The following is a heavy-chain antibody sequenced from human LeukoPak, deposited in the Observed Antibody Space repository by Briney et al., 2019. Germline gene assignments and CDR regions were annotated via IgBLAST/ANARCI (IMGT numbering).Heavy chain of an antibody. CDR1: GFTLGSFA. V-gene: IGHV3-30-3*01. D-gene: IGHD1-26*01. CDR3: ARGLVGAAGGYYFDY. CDR2: ISDDGSNK. Sequence: PGGSLRLSCAASGFTLGSFAMPWVRQAPGKGLEWVAVISDDGSNKYYADSVKGRFTISRDNSKNTLYLQMNSLRAEDTAVYYCARGLVGAAGGYYFDYWGQGTLVTVSS. J-gene: IGHJ4*02.